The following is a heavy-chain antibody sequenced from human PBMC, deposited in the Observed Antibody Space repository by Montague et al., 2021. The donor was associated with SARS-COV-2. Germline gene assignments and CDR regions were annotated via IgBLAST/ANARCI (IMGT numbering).Heavy chain of an antibody. CDR3: ARENTLTTFGGPYAIDF. CDR2: IYNSGST. Sequence: SETLSLTCTVSGSSVRGYYWSWIRQPPGKGLEWIGYIYNSGSTNYNPSLKSRVTISVDTSKNQFSLKLSSVTAADTAVYYCARENTLTTFGGPYAIDFWGQGTMVTVS. CDR1: GSSVRGYY. J-gene: IGHJ6*02. V-gene: IGHV4-59*02. D-gene: IGHD3-10*02.